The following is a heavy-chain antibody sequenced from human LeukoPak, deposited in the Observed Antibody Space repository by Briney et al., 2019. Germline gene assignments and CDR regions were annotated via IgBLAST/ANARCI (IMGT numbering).Heavy chain of an antibody. CDR1: GFIFSSYS. Sequence: GGSLRLSCAASGFIFSSYSMNWVRQAPGKGLEWVSYISSSSSTMYYAASVKGRFTISRDNAKNSLYLQMNSLRAEDTAVYYCARSHWPTMIVAGWGQGTLVTVSS. D-gene: IGHD3-22*01. J-gene: IGHJ4*02. CDR2: ISSSSSTM. V-gene: IGHV3-48*01. CDR3: ARSHWPTMIVAG.